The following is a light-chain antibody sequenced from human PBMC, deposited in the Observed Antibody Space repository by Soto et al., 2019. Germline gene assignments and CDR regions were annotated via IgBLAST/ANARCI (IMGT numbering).Light chain of an antibody. CDR1: QSIDTW. V-gene: IGKV1-5*01. CDR3: QQYHTYSYT. Sequence: DIQMTQSPSTLSASVGDRVTITCRSSQSIDTWLAWYQKKRGKAPKILIYDASFLEDGVPSRFSGGGSGTEFTLTSSTLQPDDFASYYCQQYHTYSYTFGQGTKLEIK. CDR2: DAS. J-gene: IGKJ2*01.